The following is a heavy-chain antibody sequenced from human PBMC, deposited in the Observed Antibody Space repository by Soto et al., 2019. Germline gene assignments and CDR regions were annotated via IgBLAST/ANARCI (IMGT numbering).Heavy chain of an antibody. J-gene: IGHJ4*02. V-gene: IGHV3-74*01. Sequence: GGSLRLSCAASGFTFSTYWMHWVRQAPGKGLVWVSHINTYGTYTHYADSVKGRFTISRDNAQNTLYLQMDSLRAEDTAVYYCATGAYDSLYYLDYWGQGALVTVSS. CDR2: INTYGTYT. CDR3: ATGAYDSLYYLDY. D-gene: IGHD5-12*01. CDR1: GFTFSTYW.